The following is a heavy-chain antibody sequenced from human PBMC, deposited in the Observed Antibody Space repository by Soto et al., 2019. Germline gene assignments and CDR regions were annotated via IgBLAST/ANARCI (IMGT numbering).Heavy chain of an antibody. V-gene: IGHV3-21*01. Sequence: EVQLVESGGGLVKPGGFLRLSCAASGFTFSGHTINWVRQAPGKGLEWVSSVSRSSSYIYYADSVKGRFTVSRDNAEKSLYLQMNGLRAEDTAIYYCARCMGFDGSGYAFFDSWGQGTLVTVSS. CDR2: VSRSSSYI. CDR1: GFTFSGHT. CDR3: ARCMGFDGSGYAFFDS. D-gene: IGHD3-10*01. J-gene: IGHJ4*02.